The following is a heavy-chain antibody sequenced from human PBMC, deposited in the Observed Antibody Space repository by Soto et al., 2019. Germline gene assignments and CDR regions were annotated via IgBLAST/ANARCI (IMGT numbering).Heavy chain of an antibody. D-gene: IGHD3-10*01. J-gene: IGHJ6*03. CDR1: GGSFSGYQ. V-gene: IGHV4-34*01. Sequence: QVQLQQWGAGLLKPSETLSLTCAVYGGSFSGYQWSWIRQTPGKGLEWIGEINDSGDINYNPSLKSRVTIFLCTPKEQISLKLSSVNAADTAVYYCARGLILWFGELSRRGGYYYYMDVWGKGTTVIVSS. CDR3: ARGLILWFGELSRRGGYYYYMDV. CDR2: INDSGDI.